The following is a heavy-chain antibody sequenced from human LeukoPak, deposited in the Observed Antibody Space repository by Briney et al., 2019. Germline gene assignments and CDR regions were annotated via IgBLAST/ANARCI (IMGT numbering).Heavy chain of an antibody. Sequence: SETLSLTCIVSGGSINTGDYYWSWIRQPPGKGLEWIGYIYYYGNTYYNPSLKTRLTLSVDPSKNQFSLKLSSVTTADTAVYYCASSWCWGSTSCLYSDYWGQGTLVTVSS. V-gene: IGHV4-30-4*01. D-gene: IGHD2-2*01. CDR3: ASSWCWGSTSCLYSDY. CDR2: IYYYGNT. CDR1: GGSINTGDYY. J-gene: IGHJ4*02.